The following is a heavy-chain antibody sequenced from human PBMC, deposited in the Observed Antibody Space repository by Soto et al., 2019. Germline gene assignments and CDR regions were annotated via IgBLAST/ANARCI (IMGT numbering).Heavy chain of an antibody. CDR3: ARDEGLLNWFDP. V-gene: IGHV3-48*01. J-gene: IGHJ5*02. D-gene: IGHD1-26*01. CDR2: ISSSSSTI. Sequence: EVQLVESGGGLVQPGGSLRLSCAASGFTFSSYSMNWVRQAPGKGLEWVSYISSSSSTIYYADSVKGRFTISRDNAKNSLYLKMNRLRAEDTAVYYCARDEGLLNWFDPWGQGTLVTVSS. CDR1: GFTFSSYS.